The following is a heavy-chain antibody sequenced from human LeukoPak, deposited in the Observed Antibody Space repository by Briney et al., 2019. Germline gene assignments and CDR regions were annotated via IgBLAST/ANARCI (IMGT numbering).Heavy chain of an antibody. CDR3: ARESGRGGYDIGL. Sequence: PGGSLRLSCAASGFTFSSYAMHCVRQAPGKGLEWVAVITYDGSNQYYADSVKGRFTISRDNSKSTLFLQMNSLRVEDTAAYFCARESGRGGYDIGLWGQGTLVTVSS. D-gene: IGHD3-9*01. CDR2: ITYDGSNQ. V-gene: IGHV3-30-3*01. CDR1: GFTFSSYA. J-gene: IGHJ5*02.